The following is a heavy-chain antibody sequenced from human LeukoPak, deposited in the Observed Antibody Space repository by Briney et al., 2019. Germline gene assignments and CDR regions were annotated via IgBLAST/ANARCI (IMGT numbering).Heavy chain of an antibody. CDR1: GFTFSSYG. D-gene: IGHD1-26*01. Sequence: GGSLRLSCAASGFTFSSYGMHWVRQAPGKGLEWVAVISYDGSNKYYADSVKGRFTISRDNSKNTLYLQMNSLRAEDTAVYYCAKDSGSSIYYYYPTDVWGQGTTVTVSS. CDR2: ISYDGSNK. CDR3: AKDSGSSIYYYYPTDV. J-gene: IGHJ6*02. V-gene: IGHV3-30*18.